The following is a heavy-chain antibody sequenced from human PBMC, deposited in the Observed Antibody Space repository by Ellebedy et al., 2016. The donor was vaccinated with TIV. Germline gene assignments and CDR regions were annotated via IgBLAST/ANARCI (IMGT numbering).Heavy chain of an antibody. CDR3: TRSITGTTIGVY. V-gene: IGHV3-53*01. CDR1: GGTRITNY. CDR2: IYSGCTT. Sequence: GESLKISCVDLGGTRITNYMNWVRQAPGKGLEWVSVIYSGCTTYYADSVKGRFTISRDTSKNTLYLPMNSLRAEDTAVYYCTRSITGTTIGVYWGQGTLVTVSS. J-gene: IGHJ4*02. D-gene: IGHD1-7*01.